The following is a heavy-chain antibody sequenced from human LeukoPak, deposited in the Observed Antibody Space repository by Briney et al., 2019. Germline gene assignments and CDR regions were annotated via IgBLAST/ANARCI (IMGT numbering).Heavy chain of an antibody. D-gene: IGHD3-22*01. V-gene: IGHV3-48*03. Sequence: GGSLRLSCAASGFIFSSYEMNCVRHAPGEGREGGSYISRSCSTIYYADSVKGRFTISRDNAKNSLYLQMKSLRAEDTAVYYCARHDRSGYYLDNWGQGTLVTVSS. CDR3: ARHDRSGYYLDN. CDR1: GFIFSSYE. CDR2: ISRSCSTI. J-gene: IGHJ4*02.